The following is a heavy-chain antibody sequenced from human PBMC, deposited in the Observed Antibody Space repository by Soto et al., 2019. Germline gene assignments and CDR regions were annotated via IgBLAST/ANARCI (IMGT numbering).Heavy chain of an antibody. CDR2: IIPILGIA. CDR3: ARDGGGSSWP. Sequence: QVQLVQSGAEVKKPGSSVKVSCKASGGTFSSYTISWVRQAPGQGLEWMGRIIPILGIANYAQKFQGRVTITADKSTSTAFMEMSSLRSEDTAVYYCARDGGGSSWPWGQGTLVTVSS. D-gene: IGHD2-15*01. J-gene: IGHJ5*02. CDR1: GGTFSSYT. V-gene: IGHV1-69*08.